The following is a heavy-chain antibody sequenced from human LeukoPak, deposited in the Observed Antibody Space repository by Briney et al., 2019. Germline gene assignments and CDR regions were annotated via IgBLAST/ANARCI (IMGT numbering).Heavy chain of an antibody. D-gene: IGHD3-10*01. V-gene: IGHV3-23*01. CDR1: GFTLSSYA. CDR3: AKDVRWFGELFPTDY. J-gene: IGHJ4*02. Sequence: PGGSLRLSCAASGFTLSSYAMSWVRQAPGKGLEWVSAISGSGGSTYYADSVKGRFTISRDNSKNTLYLQMNSLRAEDTAVYYCAKDVRWFGELFPTDYWGQGTLVTVSS. CDR2: ISGSGGST.